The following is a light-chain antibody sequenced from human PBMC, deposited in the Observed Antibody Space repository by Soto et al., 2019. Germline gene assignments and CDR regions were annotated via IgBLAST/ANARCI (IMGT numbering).Light chain of an antibody. V-gene: IGKV3-20*01. CDR1: QSVTSTY. CDR3: QQYGRSPLT. J-gene: IGKJ5*01. CDR2: GAS. Sequence: EIVLTQSPGTLSLSPGEGSTLSCRSSQSVTSTYLAWYQQKPGQAPRLLMYGASSRATGIPDRFSGSGSGTDFTLTISRLGPEDFAVYYCQQYGRSPLTFGGGTRLEI.